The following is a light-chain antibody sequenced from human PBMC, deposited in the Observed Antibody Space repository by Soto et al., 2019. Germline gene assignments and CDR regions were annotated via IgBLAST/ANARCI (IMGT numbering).Light chain of an antibody. J-gene: IGKJ5*01. CDR1: QRIRTP. Sequence: DVQMTQPQSSLSASQGYRVTITCRASQRIRTPLNWYQHKPGKAPKLLIYAASSLESGVPSRFSGSGSGTEFTLTISSLQPDDFATYYCQQYNSYPITFGQGTRLEI. V-gene: IGKV1-17*01. CDR2: AAS. CDR3: QQYNSYPIT.